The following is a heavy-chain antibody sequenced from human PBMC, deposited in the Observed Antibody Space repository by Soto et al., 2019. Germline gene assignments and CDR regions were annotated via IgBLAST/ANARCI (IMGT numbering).Heavy chain of an antibody. CDR3: AKARCSSATCYVPDY. J-gene: IGHJ4*02. V-gene: IGHV3-23*01. Sequence: EVQLLQSGGGLVQPGESLSLSCAASGFIFSSYTLSWVRQAPGKGLEWVSVISGSGGSPYHADSVQGRFTISRDNPKNTLYLQMNSLRAEDTAIYYCAKARCSSATCYVPDYWGQGTLVTVSS. D-gene: IGHD2-2*01. CDR1: GFIFSSYT. CDR2: ISGSGGSP.